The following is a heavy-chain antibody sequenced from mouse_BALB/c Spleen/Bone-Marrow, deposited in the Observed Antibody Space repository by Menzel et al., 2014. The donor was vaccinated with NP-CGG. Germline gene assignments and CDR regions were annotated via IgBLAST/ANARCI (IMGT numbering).Heavy chain of an antibody. CDR1: GYTFTSYW. Sequence: LQQSGSELVRPGASVKLSCKASGYTFTSYWMHWVKQRPGQGLEWIGNIYPGSGSTNYDEKFKSKATLTVDKSSSTAYMQLSSLTSEDSAVYYCTPRLRYWGQGTTRTVSA. J-gene: IGHJ2*01. V-gene: IGHV1S22*01. CDR3: TPRLRY. CDR2: IYPGSGST. D-gene: IGHD1-2*01.